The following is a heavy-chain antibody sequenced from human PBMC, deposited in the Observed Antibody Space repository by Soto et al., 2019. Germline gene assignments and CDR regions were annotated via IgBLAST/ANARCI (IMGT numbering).Heavy chain of an antibody. Sequence: AGSLRLSCAASGFTFSNAWMSWVRQAPGKGLEWVGRIKSKTDGGTTDYAAPVKGRFTISRDDSKKTLYLQMNSLKTEDTAVSYCTTACGSSWRYWGPGTRVTVYS. CDR2: IKSKTDGGTT. CDR3: TTACGSSWRY. J-gene: IGHJ4*02. V-gene: IGHV3-15*01. CDR1: GFTFSNAW. D-gene: IGHD6-6*01.